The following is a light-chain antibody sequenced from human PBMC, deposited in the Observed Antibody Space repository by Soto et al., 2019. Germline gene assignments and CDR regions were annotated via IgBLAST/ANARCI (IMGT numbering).Light chain of an antibody. CDR2: AAS. CDR3: QQLNSYLPLT. J-gene: IGKJ4*01. Sequence: ETQLTPAPAFSFKYVEDRGTITCRGTQGISSYLAWYQQKPGKASKLLIYAASTLQSGVPSRFSGSGSGTEFTLTISSLQPEDFATYYCQQLNSYLPLTFGGGTKVDIK. CDR1: QGISSY. V-gene: IGKV1-9*01.